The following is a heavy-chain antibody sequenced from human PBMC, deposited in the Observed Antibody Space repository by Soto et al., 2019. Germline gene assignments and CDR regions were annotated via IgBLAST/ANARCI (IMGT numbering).Heavy chain of an antibody. CDR2: ISYDGSNK. J-gene: IGHJ4*02. D-gene: IGHD3-10*01. Sequence: QVQLVESGGGVVQPGXSXRLSCAASGFPFTTYGMHWVREGPGKGLEWVAVISYDGSNKYYADSVKGRFTISRDNSKNTLYLQMNSLRPEDTALYYCVGGQYYFDYRGQGTLVTVSS. CDR3: VGGQYYFDY. CDR1: GFPFTTYG. V-gene: IGHV3-30*03.